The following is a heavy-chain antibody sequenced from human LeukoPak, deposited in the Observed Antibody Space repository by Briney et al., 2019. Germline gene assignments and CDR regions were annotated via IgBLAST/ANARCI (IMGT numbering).Heavy chain of an antibody. CDR2: IYSGGST. J-gene: IGHJ6*02. CDR3: ARGDILTGYPQGAYGMDV. D-gene: IGHD3-9*01. Sequence: GGSLRLSCAASGFTFSSNYMSWVRQAPGKGLEWVSVIYSGGSTYYADSVKGRFTISRDNSKNTLYLQMNSLRAEDTAVYYCARGDILTGYPQGAYGMDVWGQGTTVTVSS. V-gene: IGHV3-53*01. CDR1: GFTFSSNY.